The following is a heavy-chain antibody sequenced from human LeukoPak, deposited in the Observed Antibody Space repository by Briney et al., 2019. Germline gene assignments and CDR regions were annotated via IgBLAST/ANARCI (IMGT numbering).Heavy chain of an antibody. CDR3: VVAVGDY. Sequence: GGSLGLSCAASGFTFSSYTMNWVRQAPGKGLEWVSSINPSGSYIYYADSVKGRFTLSKDNAKNSLYLQMNSLRAEDTAVYYCVVAVGDYWGQGTLVTVSS. V-gene: IGHV3-21*01. J-gene: IGHJ4*02. D-gene: IGHD5-12*01. CDR1: GFTFSSYT. CDR2: INPSGSYI.